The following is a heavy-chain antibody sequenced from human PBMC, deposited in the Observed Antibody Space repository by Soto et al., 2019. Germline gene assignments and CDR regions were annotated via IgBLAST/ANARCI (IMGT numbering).Heavy chain of an antibody. D-gene: IGHD3-22*01. CDR1: GFTFSSYA. V-gene: IGHV3-23*01. Sequence: GSLRLSCAASGFTFSSYAMSWVRQAPGKGLEWVSAISGSGGSTYYADSVKGRFTISRDNSKNTLYLQMNSLRAEDTAVYYCAKAVGYYDSSGRIDYWGQGTLVTVSS. J-gene: IGHJ4*02. CDR2: ISGSGGST. CDR3: AKAVGYYDSSGRIDY.